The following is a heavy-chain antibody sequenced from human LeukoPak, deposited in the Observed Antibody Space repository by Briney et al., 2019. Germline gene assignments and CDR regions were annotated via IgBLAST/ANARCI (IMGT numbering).Heavy chain of an antibody. Sequence: SSETLSLTCTVSGGSISSYYWSWIRQPPGKGLEWLGYIYYSGSTNYNPSLKSRVTISVDTSKNQFSLKLGSVTAADTAVYYCARGPSGGWREFYYYYGMDVWGQGTTVTVSS. CDR1: GGSISSYY. J-gene: IGHJ6*02. D-gene: IGHD6-19*01. CDR3: ARGPSGGWREFYYYYGMDV. V-gene: IGHV4-59*01. CDR2: IYYSGST.